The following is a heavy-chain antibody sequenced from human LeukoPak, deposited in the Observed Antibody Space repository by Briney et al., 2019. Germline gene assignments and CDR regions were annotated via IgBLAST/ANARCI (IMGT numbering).Heavy chain of an antibody. J-gene: IGHJ6*02. Sequence: SETPSLTCAVYGGSFRGYYWSWIRQPPGKGLEWIGEIDHSGSPNYNPSLKSRVTISVDTSKIHFSLKLASATAADTAVYYCARGRLGTYYRGGSFYYGMDVWGQGTTVIVSS. CDR2: IDHSGSP. CDR1: GGSFRGYY. V-gene: IGHV4-34*01. D-gene: IGHD1-26*01. CDR3: ARGRLGTYYRGGSFYYGMDV.